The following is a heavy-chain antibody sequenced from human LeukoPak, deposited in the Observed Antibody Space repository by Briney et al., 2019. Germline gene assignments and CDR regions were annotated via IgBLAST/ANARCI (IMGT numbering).Heavy chain of an antibody. V-gene: IGHV4-59*01. J-gene: IGHJ5*02. D-gene: IGHD5-24*01. CDR3: ARDRDGYNWFDP. CDR1: GGSISSYY. CDR2: IHYSGST. Sequence: KPSETLSLTCTVSGGSISSYYWSWIRQPPGKGLEWIGYIHYSGSTNYNPSLKSRVSMLVDTSKNQFSLILSSVTAADTAVYYCARDRDGYNWFDPWGQGTLVTVSS.